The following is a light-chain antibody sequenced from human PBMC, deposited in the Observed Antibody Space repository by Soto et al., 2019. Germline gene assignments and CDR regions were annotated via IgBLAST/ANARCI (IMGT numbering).Light chain of an antibody. CDR2: EDN. Sequence: NFMLTQPHSVSESPGKTVTISCTXXXXXIASNYVQWYQQRPGSAPTTVIYEDNQRPSGVPDRFSGSIDSSSNSASLTISGLKTEDEADYYCQSYDSSNHVVFGGGTKLTVL. J-gene: IGLJ2*01. V-gene: IGLV6-57*02. CDR1: XXXIASNY. CDR3: QSYDSSNHVV.